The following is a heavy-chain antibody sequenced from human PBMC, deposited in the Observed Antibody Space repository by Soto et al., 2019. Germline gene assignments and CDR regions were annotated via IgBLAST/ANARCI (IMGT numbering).Heavy chain of an antibody. CDR2: ISGSGGST. D-gene: IGHD3-16*01. CDR3: AKDEYDFSGTRFDP. V-gene: IGHV3-23*01. J-gene: IGHJ5*02. Sequence: EVQLLESGGGLVQPGGSLRLSCAASGFTFSSYAMSWVRQAPGKGLEWVSAISGSGGSTYYADSVKGRFTISRDNYKKTLYLQMNSLRAEDTAVYYCAKDEYDFSGTRFDPWGQGTLVTVSS. CDR1: GFTFSSYA.